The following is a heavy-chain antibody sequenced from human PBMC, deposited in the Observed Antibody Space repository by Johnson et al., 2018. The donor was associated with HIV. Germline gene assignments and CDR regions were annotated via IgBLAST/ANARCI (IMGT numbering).Heavy chain of an antibody. Sequence: VQLVESGGGVVQHGRSLRLSCAASGFTFSSYAMHWVRQAPGKGLEWVALISYDANNKYYADSVKGRFTISRDDSKNTLYLQMNSLRAEDTAVYYCAKDRNYDILSIWGQGTVVTVSS. CDR2: ISYDANNK. D-gene: IGHD3-9*01. J-gene: IGHJ3*02. CDR1: GFTFSSYA. V-gene: IGHV3-30-3*01. CDR3: AKDRNYDILSI.